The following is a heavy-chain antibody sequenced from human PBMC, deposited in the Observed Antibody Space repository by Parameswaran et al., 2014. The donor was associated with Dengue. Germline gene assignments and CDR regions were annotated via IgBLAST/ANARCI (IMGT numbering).Heavy chain of an antibody. V-gene: IGHV3-53*01. J-gene: IGHJ4*02. CDR2: IYSGGST. Sequence: RWIRQPPGKGLEWVSVIYSGGSTYYADSVKGRFTISRDNSKNTLYLQMNSLRAEDTAVYYCARGIEYYYDSSGTHFDYWGQGTLVTVSS. CDR3: ARGIEYYYDSSGTHFDY. D-gene: IGHD3-22*01.